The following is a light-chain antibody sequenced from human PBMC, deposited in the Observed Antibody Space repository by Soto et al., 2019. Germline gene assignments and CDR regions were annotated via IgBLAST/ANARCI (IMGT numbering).Light chain of an antibody. V-gene: IGKV1-5*03. Sequence: DIQMTQSPSTLSASVGDRVTITCRASQSISSWLAWYQQKPGKAPKLLIYKESSLESGVPSRFSGSGSGTEFTLTISSLQPDDFATYYCQQYNSYRTFGQGTKVEI. CDR3: QQYNSYRT. J-gene: IGKJ1*01. CDR2: KES. CDR1: QSISSW.